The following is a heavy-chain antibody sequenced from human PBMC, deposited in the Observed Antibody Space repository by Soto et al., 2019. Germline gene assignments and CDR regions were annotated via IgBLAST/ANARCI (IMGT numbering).Heavy chain of an antibody. D-gene: IGHD5-12*01. J-gene: IGHJ4*02. Sequence: ASVKVSCKASGYTFTSYYMHWVRQAPGQGLEWMGIINPSGGSTSYAQKFQGRVTMTGDTSTSTAYMELSSLRSEDTAVYYCAMTEYSGYRLEFDYWGQGTLVTVSS. V-gene: IGHV1-46*01. CDR3: AMTEYSGYRLEFDY. CDR1: GYTFTSYY. CDR2: INPSGGST.